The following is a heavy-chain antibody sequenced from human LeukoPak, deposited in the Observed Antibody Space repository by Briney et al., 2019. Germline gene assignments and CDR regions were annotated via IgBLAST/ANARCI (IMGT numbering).Heavy chain of an antibody. D-gene: IGHD6-13*01. CDR1: GYSFTNYW. CDR3: ARHLLAAAGPYYGLDV. V-gene: IGHV5-10-1*01. J-gene: IGHJ6*02. Sequence: GESLRISCKGSGYSFTNYWISWVRQMPGKGLEWMGRIDPSDSYTNYSPSFQGHVTISADKSISTAYLQWSSRKAPDTAMYYCARHLLAAAGPYYGLDVWGQGTTVTVSS. CDR2: IDPSDSYT.